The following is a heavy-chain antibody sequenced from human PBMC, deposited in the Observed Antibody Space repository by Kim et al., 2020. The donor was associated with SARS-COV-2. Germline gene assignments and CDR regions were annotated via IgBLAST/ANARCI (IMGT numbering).Heavy chain of an antibody. CDR1: GYTFTSYD. D-gene: IGHD3-10*01. Sequence: ASVKVSCKASGYTFTSYDINWVRQATGQGLEWMGWMNPNSGNTGYAQKFQGRVTMTRNTSISTAYMELSSLRSEDTAVYYCLVHYGSGPGGSKQQNYYGMDVWGQGTTVTVSS. V-gene: IGHV1-8*02. J-gene: IGHJ6*02. CDR2: MNPNSGNT. CDR3: LVHYGSGPGGSKQQNYYGMDV.